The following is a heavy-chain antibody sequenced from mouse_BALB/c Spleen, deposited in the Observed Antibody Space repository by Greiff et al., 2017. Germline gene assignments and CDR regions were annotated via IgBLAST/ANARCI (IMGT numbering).Heavy chain of an antibody. CDR2: INPSNGRT. CDR1: GYTFTSYW. D-gene: IGHD1-1*01. Sequence: QAQLQQPGAELVKPGASVKLSCKASGYTFTSYWMHWVKQRPGQGLEWIGEINPSNGRTNYNEKFKSKATLTVDKSSSTAYMQLSSLTSEDSAVYYCARNYYEDAMDYWGQGTSVTVSS. J-gene: IGHJ4*01. CDR3: ARNYYEDAMDY. V-gene: IGHV1S81*02.